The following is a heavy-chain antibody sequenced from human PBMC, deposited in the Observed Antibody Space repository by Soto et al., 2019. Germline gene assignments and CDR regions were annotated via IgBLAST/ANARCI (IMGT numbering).Heavy chain of an antibody. V-gene: IGHV1-69*13. CDR2: IIPIFGTA. J-gene: IGHJ6*02. D-gene: IGHD3-9*01. CDR3: ARAVVVPAAKTYYDILTGRGYGMDV. Sequence: GASVKVSCKASGGTFSSYAISWVRQAPGQGLEWMGGIIPIFGTANYAQKFQGRVTITADESTSTAYMELSSLRSEDTAVYYCARAVVVPAAKTYYDILTGRGYGMDVWGQGTTVTVSS. CDR1: GGTFSSYA.